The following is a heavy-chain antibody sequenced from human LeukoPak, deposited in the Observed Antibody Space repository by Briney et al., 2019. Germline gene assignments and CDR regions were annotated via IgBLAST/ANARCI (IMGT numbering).Heavy chain of an antibody. J-gene: IGHJ6*03. CDR3: ASVTYYYDSSGYYPAYYYYMDV. V-gene: IGHV3-21*01. CDR1: GFTFSSYS. CDR2: ISSSSSYI. Sequence: GGSLRLSCAASGFTFSSYSMSWVRQAPGKGLEWVSSISSSSSYIYYADSVKGRFTISRDNAKNSLYLQMNSLRAEDTAVYYCASVTYYYDSSGYYPAYYYYMDVWGKGTTVTVSS. D-gene: IGHD3-22*01.